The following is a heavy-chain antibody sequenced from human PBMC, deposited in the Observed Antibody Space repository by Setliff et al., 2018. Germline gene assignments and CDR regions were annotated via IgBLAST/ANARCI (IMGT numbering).Heavy chain of an antibody. CDR1: GLTFRNFG. D-gene: IGHD3-3*01. CDR3: ARDFRGGLLAATHNYNFWSGVKDV. Sequence: GGSLRLSCIVSGLTFRNFGMTWVRQAPGKGLEWLSKISGASSTIYHADSVKGRFTISRDNAQNSLYLQMNNLTAEDTAVYYCARDFRGGLLAATHNYNFWSGVKDVWGKGTTVTVPQ. J-gene: IGHJ6*04. V-gene: IGHV3-48*01. CDR2: ISGASSTI.